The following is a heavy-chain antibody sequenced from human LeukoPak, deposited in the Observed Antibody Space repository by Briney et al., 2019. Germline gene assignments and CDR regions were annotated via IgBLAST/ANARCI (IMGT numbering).Heavy chain of an antibody. CDR3: AKDGGVGSGAFDI. Sequence: GGSLRLSCAASGFTFSSYEMNWVRQAPGKGLEWVSYISSSGSTIYYADSVKGRFTISRDNAKNSLYLQMNSLRAEDTALYYCAKDGGVGSGAFDIWGQGTMVTVSS. V-gene: IGHV3-48*03. CDR2: ISSSGSTI. CDR1: GFTFSSYE. D-gene: IGHD3-16*01. J-gene: IGHJ3*02.